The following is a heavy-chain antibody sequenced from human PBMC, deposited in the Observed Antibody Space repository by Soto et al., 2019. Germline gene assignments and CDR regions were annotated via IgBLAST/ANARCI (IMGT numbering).Heavy chain of an antibody. CDR2: IYYSGST. V-gene: IGHV4-31*03. Sequence: QVQLQESGPGLVKPSQTLSLTCTVSGGSISSGGYYWSCIRQHPGKGLERLGYIYYSGSTYYNPSRKGRVTISVASSKNHSTLKLRSVTAADTSVYYCASAFYYCSAYPPLCPYYYSYGMDVWGQGTTVTVSS. CDR1: GGSISSGGYY. D-gene: IGHD3-10*01. J-gene: IGHJ6*02. CDR3: ASAFYYCSAYPPLCPYYYSYGMDV.